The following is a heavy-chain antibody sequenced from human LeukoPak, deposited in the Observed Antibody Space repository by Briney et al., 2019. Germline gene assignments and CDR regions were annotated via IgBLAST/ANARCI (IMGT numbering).Heavy chain of an antibody. J-gene: IGHJ3*02. CDR3: ARDLGELLRYAFDI. Sequence: GGSLRLSCAASGFTFSSYSMNWVRQAPGKGLEWVSCISSSSSPIYYVDSVKGRFTISRDNAKNSLYLQMNSLRAEDTAVYYCARDLGELLRYAFDIWGQGTMVTVSP. CDR1: GFTFSSYS. D-gene: IGHD1-26*01. CDR2: ISSSSSPI. V-gene: IGHV3-48*01.